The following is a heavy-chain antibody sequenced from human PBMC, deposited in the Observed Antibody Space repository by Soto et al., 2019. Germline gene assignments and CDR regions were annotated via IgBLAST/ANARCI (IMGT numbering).Heavy chain of an antibody. CDR3: ARLEGLATISSYFDF. J-gene: IGHJ4*02. CDR1: EDSSKNHEGC. V-gene: IGHV4-30-2*03. CDR2: IYYRGNA. Sequence: SQPLSLRNCVAEDSSKNHEGCRSWIRQPPGKGLEWIGSIYYRGNAYYNPSLQTRVTISLDKSNSQFSLKLNSVTAADSAVYFCARLEGLATISSYFDFWGTGALVTVSS. D-gene: IGHD3-9*01.